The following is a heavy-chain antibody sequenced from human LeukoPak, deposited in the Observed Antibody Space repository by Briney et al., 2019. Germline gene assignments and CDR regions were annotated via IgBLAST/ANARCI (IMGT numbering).Heavy chain of an antibody. D-gene: IGHD1-26*01. CDR2: INPHSGGT. CDR3: ASPAYSGSYLGFDY. J-gene: IGHJ4*02. Sequence: GASVKVSCKASGYTFTDYYMHWVRQAPGQGLEWMGWINPHSGGTDHAQKFQGRVTMTRDTSISTAYMELSRLRSDDTAVYYCASPAYSGSYLGFDYWGQGTLVTVSS. CDR1: GYTFTDYY. V-gene: IGHV1-2*02.